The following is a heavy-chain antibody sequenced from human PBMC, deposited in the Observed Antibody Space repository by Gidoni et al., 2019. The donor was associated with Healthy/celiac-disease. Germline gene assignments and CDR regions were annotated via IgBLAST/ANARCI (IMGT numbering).Heavy chain of an antibody. D-gene: IGHD2-15*01. CDR1: GFTFSSYA. CDR3: ASRSPRMAGHHSVNWYFDL. J-gene: IGHJ2*01. Sequence: GSLRLSCAASGFTFSSYAMSWVRQAPGKGLEWVSAISGSGGSTYYADSVKGRFTISRDNSKNTLYLQMNSLRAEDTAVYYCASRSPRMAGHHSVNWYFDLWGRGTLVTVSS. CDR2: ISGSGGST. V-gene: IGHV3-23*01.